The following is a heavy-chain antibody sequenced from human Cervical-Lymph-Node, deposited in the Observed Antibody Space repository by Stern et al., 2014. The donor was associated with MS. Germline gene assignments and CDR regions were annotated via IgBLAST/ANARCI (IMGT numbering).Heavy chain of an antibody. CDR3: ARRRDGDYGWSAFYFDY. CDR1: GFSLSTNGVG. Sequence: QVTLKESGPTLVKPTQTLTLTCTFSGFSLSTNGVGVGWIRQPPRKALEWLALIYWDDDKRYSPSLRIQIPITKDTYNNPEVLTMTNMAPADTATYFCARRRDGDYGWSAFYFDYWGQGTLVTVSS. V-gene: IGHV2-5*02. CDR2: IYWDDDK. D-gene: IGHD4-17*01. J-gene: IGHJ4*02.